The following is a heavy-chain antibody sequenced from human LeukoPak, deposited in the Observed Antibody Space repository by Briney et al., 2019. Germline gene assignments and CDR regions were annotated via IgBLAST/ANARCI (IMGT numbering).Heavy chain of an antibody. J-gene: IGHJ4*02. V-gene: IGHV4-61*01. Sequence: ASEALSLTCTVSGGSVSSGSFYWTWIRQPPGKGLEWIGYIYYSGSTNYNPSLKSRVAISVDTSENQFSLKMSSVTAADTAVYYCARRPSRLVFDWWGQGTLVTVSS. CDR2: IYYSGST. CDR1: GGSVSSGSFY. CDR3: ARRPSRLVFDW.